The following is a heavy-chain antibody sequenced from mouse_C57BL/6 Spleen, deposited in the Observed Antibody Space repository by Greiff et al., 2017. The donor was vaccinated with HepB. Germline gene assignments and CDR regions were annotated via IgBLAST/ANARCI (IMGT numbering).Heavy chain of an antibody. J-gene: IGHJ2*01. CDR2: IDPSDSYT. Sequence: QVQLQQPGAELVMPGASVKLSCKASGYTFTSYWMHWVKQRPGQGLEWIGEIDPSDSYTNYNQKFKGKSTLTVDKSSSTAYMQLSSLTSEDSAVYYCARAVTGISKFDDWGQGTTLTGSS. V-gene: IGHV1-69*01. CDR3: ARAVTGISKFDD. CDR1: GYTFTSYW. D-gene: IGHD2-1*01.